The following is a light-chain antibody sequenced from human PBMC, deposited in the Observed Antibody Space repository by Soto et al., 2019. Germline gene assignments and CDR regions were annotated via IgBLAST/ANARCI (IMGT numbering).Light chain of an antibody. CDR3: RSYTSSSTQV. CDR2: EVT. J-gene: IGLJ1*01. CDR1: SSDVGGYNY. Sequence: QSALTQPASVSGSPGQSITISCTGTSSDVGGYNYVSWYQQHPGKAPKLMIYEVTNRPSGVSNRFSASKSGNTASLTISGLQAEDGADYYCRSYTSSSTQVFGTGTKVTVL. V-gene: IGLV2-14*01.